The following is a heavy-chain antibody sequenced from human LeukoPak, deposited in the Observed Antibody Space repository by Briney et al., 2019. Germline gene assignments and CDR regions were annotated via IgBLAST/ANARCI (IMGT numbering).Heavy chain of an antibody. Sequence: SETLSLTCSVSGGSISSSSYYWGWIRQPPGKGLEWIGSIYYSGNTYYNPSLKSRVTISVDTSKNQFSLKLSSVTAADTAVYYCARYDSNLNYFDYWGQGTLVTVSS. J-gene: IGHJ4*02. CDR2: IYYSGNT. CDR1: GGSISSSSYY. CDR3: ARYDSNLNYFDY. V-gene: IGHV4-39*07. D-gene: IGHD4-11*01.